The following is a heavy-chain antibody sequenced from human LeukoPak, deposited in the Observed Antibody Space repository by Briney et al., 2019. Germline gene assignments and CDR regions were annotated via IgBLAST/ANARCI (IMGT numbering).Heavy chain of an antibody. Sequence: SETLSLTCTVSGYSISSGYYWGWTRQPPGKGLEWIGSIYHSGSTYYNPSLKSRVTISVDTSKNQFSLKLSSVTAADTAVYYYARSGPYGLYSNYDYWGQGTLVTVSS. V-gene: IGHV4-38-2*02. CDR1: GYSISSGYY. J-gene: IGHJ4*02. CDR2: IYHSGST. CDR3: ARSGPYGLYSNYDY. D-gene: IGHD4-11*01.